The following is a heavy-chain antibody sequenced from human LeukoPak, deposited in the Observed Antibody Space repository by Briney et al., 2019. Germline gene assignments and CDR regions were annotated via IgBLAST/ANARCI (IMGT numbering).Heavy chain of an antibody. V-gene: IGHV3-7*01. CDR2: IDKHGSGK. Sequence: GGSLRLSCVASGFTFSTSWVTWVRQAPGKGLEWVANIDKHGSGKYYVDSVKGRFTISRDNAKNSLYLQMNSLRVEDTAVYYCARGGPYCSSTSCSGGYWGRGTLVTVSS. CDR1: GFTFSTSW. CDR3: ARGGPYCSSTSCSGGY. J-gene: IGHJ4*02. D-gene: IGHD2-2*01.